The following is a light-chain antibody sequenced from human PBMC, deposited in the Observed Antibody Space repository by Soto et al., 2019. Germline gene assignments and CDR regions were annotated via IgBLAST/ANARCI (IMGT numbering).Light chain of an antibody. CDR2: GAS. Sequence: EIVMTQSPDTLSVSPGEGATLSCRVSQSIRSNLAWYQQRPGQAPRLLMYGASTRADGIPARFTVSGSGTEFTLTISSLQSEDFAVYYCQQYHIWPPWTSGQGTKVDLK. J-gene: IGKJ1*01. CDR3: QQYHIWPPWT. V-gene: IGKV3-15*01. CDR1: QSIRSN.